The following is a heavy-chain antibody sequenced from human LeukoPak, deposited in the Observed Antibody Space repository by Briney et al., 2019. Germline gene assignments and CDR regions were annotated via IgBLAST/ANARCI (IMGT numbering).Heavy chain of an antibody. D-gene: IGHD3-22*01. Sequence: TGGSLRLSCAASGFTFSNYAMHWVRQAPGKGLDWVAVISYDGNNKYYADSVKGRFIISRDNSENTLHLQMNSLRAEDTAVYYCARDVYYYDSSGYPDYWGQETLVTVSS. J-gene: IGHJ4*02. V-gene: IGHV3-30-3*01. CDR3: ARDVYYYDSSGYPDY. CDR1: GFTFSNYA. CDR2: ISYDGNNK.